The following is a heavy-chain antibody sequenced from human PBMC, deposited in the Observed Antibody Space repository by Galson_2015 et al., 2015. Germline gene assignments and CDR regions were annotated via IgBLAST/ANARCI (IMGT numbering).Heavy chain of an antibody. J-gene: IGHJ5*02. V-gene: IGHV3-23*01. CDR3: AKESSGITMVRGVKNWFGP. CDR2: ISGSGGST. CDR1: GFTFSSYA. D-gene: IGHD3-10*01. Sequence: SLRLSCAASGFTFSSYAMSWVRQAPGKGLEWASAISGSGGSTYYADSVKGRFTISRDNSKNTLYLQMNSLRAEDTAVYYCAKESSGITMVRGVKNWFGPWGQGTLVTVSS.